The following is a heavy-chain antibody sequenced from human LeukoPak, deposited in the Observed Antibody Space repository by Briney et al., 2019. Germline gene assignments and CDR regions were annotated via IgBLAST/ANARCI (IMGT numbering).Heavy chain of an antibody. V-gene: IGHV3-43D*03. J-gene: IGHJ6*02. D-gene: IGHD4-17*01. Sequence: GGSLRLSCAASGFTFDDYAMHWVRQAPGKGLEWVSLISWDGGSTYYADSVKGRFTISRDNSKNTLYLQMNSLRAEDTAVYYCAKDRDDYGDFYYYYGMDVWGQGTTVTVSS. CDR3: AKDRDDYGDFYYYYGMDV. CDR2: ISWDGGST. CDR1: GFTFDDYA.